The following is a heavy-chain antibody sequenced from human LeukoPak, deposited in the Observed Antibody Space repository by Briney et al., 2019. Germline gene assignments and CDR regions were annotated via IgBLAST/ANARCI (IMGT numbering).Heavy chain of an antibody. CDR3: ARCGSSTVPVDLT. CDR1: GFTFSSYS. Sequence: PGGSLRLSCAASGFTFSSYSMNWVRQAPGKGLEWVSYISSSGSTIYYADSVKGRFTISRDNAKNSLYLQMNSLRAEDTAVYYCARCGSSTVPVDLTWGQGTLVTVSS. V-gene: IGHV3-48*04. CDR2: ISSSGSTI. J-gene: IGHJ5*02. D-gene: IGHD6-13*01.